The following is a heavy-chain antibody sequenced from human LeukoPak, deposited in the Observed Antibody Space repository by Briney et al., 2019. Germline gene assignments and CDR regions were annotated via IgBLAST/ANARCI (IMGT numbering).Heavy chain of an antibody. CDR3: ATSIAVGSPYYYYYYGMDV. J-gene: IGHJ6*02. CDR2: ISYDGSNK. CDR1: GFTFSSYA. V-gene: IGHV3-30-3*01. D-gene: IGHD6-19*01. Sequence: GGSLRLSCAASGFTFSSYAMHWVRQAPGKGLEWVAVISYDGSNKYYADSVKGLFTISRDNSKNTLYLQMNSLRAEDTAVYYCATSIAVGSPYYYYYYGMDVWGQGTTVTVSS.